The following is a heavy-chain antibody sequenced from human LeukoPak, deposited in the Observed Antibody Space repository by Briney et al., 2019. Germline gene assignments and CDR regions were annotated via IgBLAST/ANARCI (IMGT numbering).Heavy chain of an antibody. CDR1: GFTFASYG. CDR3: AKGTLGHYYDSSGYYHLSFHY. CDR2: ISGSGGST. Sequence: GGSLSLSCAASGFTFASYGLTWVRQAPGKGLEWVSGISGSGGSTYFADSVKGRFTISRDNSKHTLYLLMNSLRAEDTAVYYCAKGTLGHYYDSSGYYHLSFHYWARGTLVTVSS. J-gene: IGHJ4*02. D-gene: IGHD3-22*01. V-gene: IGHV3-23*01.